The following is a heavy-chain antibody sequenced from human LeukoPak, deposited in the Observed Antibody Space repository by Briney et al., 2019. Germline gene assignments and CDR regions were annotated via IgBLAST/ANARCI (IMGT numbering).Heavy chain of an antibody. CDR1: GFTFSVYN. V-gene: IGHV3-21*01. D-gene: IGHD3-10*01. CDR3: ARGGGYGSGNY. Sequence: GGSLRLSCAGSGFTFSVYNMYWVRQTPGKGLEWVASITSSSSYVFYADSVKGRFTISRDNAKNSLYLQMNSLRAEDTAVYYCARGGGYGSGNYWGQGTLVTVSS. J-gene: IGHJ4*02. CDR2: ITSSSSYV.